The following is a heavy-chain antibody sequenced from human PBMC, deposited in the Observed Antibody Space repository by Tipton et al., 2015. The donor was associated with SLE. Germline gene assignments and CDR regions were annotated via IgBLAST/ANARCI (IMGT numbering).Heavy chain of an antibody. CDR3: AKDIGYDILTGYPYGMDV. J-gene: IGHJ6*02. Sequence: LSLTCAASGFTLDDYAMHWVRQAPGKGLEWVSLISGDGGNTYYADSVKGRFTVSRDNSKNSLYLQMNSLRTEDTALYYCAKDIGYDILTGYPYGMDVWGQGTPVTVSS. CDR2: ISGDGGNT. V-gene: IGHV3-43*02. CDR1: GFTLDDYA. D-gene: IGHD3-9*01.